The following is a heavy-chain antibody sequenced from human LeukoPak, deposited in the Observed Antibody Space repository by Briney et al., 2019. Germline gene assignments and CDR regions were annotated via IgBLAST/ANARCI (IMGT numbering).Heavy chain of an antibody. CDR1: GFTFSSYA. V-gene: IGHV3-23*01. Sequence: QAGGSLRLSCAASGFTFSSYAMSWVRQAPGKGLEWVSAISGSGGSTYYADSVKGRFTISRDISKNTLYLHMNSLRAEDTAVYYCAKESTLAVAGTEGVGWFDPWGQGTLVTVSS. CDR3: AKESTLAVAGTEGVGWFDP. CDR2: ISGSGGST. J-gene: IGHJ5*02. D-gene: IGHD6-19*01.